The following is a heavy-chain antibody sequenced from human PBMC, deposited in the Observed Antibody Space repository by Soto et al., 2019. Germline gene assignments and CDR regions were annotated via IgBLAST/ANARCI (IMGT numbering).Heavy chain of an antibody. CDR3: ARMIGSGPFDY. Sequence: QVQLQESGPGLVKPSETLSLTCTFSGGSTTNYYWSWIRQTPAKGLELLGYISYSGSANYNPSLRSRVTISLDTSKNQFSLNLSSVTVADTAVYYCARMIGSGPFDYWGQGTLVTVSS. D-gene: IGHD3-10*01. J-gene: IGHJ4*02. CDR2: ISYSGSA. V-gene: IGHV4-59*08. CDR1: GGSTTNYY.